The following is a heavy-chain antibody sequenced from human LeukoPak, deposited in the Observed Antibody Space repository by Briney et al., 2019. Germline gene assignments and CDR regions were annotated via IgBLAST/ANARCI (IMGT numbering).Heavy chain of an antibody. CDR1: GFTFSSYW. V-gene: IGHV3-7*03. Sequence: GGSLRLSCAASGFTFSSYWMSWVRQAPGKGLEWVANIKQDGSEKYYVDSVKGRFTISRDNSKNTLYLQMNSLRAEDTAVYYCAKVSSYYFDYWGQGTLVTVSS. J-gene: IGHJ4*02. CDR3: AKVSSYYFDY. D-gene: IGHD6-6*01. CDR2: IKQDGSEK.